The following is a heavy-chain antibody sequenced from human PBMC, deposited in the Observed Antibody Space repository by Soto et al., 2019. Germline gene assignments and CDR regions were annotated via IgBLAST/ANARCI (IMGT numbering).Heavy chain of an antibody. Sequence: QVQLQQWGAGLLKPSETLSLTCAVYGGSFSGYYWSWIRQPPGKGLEWIGEINHSGSTNYNPSLKSRVTISVYTSKIQFSLKLSSVTAADTAVYYCARRPRGSEWFPYWYFDLWGRGTLVTVSS. J-gene: IGHJ2*01. CDR1: GGSFSGYY. D-gene: IGHD3-3*01. V-gene: IGHV4-34*01. CDR3: ARRPRGSEWFPYWYFDL. CDR2: INHSGST.